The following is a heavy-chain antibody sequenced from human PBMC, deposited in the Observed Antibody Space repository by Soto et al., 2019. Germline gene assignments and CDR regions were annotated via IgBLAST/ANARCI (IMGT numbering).Heavy chain of an antibody. V-gene: IGHV3-74*01. CDR2: INSDGSST. CDR3: ARDPAYDLWSGYYGLPSYAFDI. J-gene: IGHJ3*02. CDR1: GFTFSSYW. D-gene: IGHD3-3*01. Sequence: GGSLRLSCAASGFTFSSYWMHWVRQAPGKGLVWVSRINSDGSSTSYADSVKGRFTISRDNAKNTLYLQMNSLRAEDTAVYYCARDPAYDLWSGYYGLPSYAFDIWGQGTMVTVSS.